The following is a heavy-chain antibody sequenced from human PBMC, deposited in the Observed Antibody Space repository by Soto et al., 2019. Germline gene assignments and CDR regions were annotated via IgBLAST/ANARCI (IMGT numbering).Heavy chain of an antibody. D-gene: IGHD3-10*01. Sequence: EVQLVESGGGLVKPGGSLRLSCAASGFTFSSYSMNWVRQAPGKGLLWVSRIDEYGSTINYADSVKGRFTISRDNARKPLYLEMNRLRAEDTALYYCTRDIGGKGAYWGPGTLVTVSS. CDR3: TRDIGGKGAY. CDR2: IDEYGSTI. CDR1: GFTFSSYS. J-gene: IGHJ4*02. V-gene: IGHV3-74*01.